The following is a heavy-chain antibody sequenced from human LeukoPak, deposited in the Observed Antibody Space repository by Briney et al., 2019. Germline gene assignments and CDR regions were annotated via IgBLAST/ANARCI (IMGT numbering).Heavy chain of an antibody. V-gene: IGHV3-53*01. CDR3: ARVEDSYAFDV. Sequence: TGGCLRLSCAASGFTVSSNYMSWVRQAPGKGLEWVSVIYSGGSTYYADSVKGRFTISRDNSKNTLYLQMNSLRAEDTAVYYCARVEDSYAFDVWGQGTMVTVSS. CDR1: GFTVSSNY. J-gene: IGHJ3*01. D-gene: IGHD3-22*01. CDR2: IYSGGST.